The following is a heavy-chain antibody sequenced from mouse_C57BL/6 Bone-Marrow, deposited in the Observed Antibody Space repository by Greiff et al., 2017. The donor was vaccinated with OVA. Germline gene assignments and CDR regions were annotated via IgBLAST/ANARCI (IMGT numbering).Heavy chain of an antibody. CDR1: GYTFTDYY. V-gene: IGHV1-76*01. Sequence: VQVVESGAELVRPGASVKLSCKASGYTFTDYYINWVKQRPGQGLEWIARIYPGSGNTYYNEKFKGKATLTAEKSSSTAYMQLSSLTSEDSAVYFCARGNYGSPHYYAMDYWGQGTSVTVSS. CDR3: ARGNYGSPHYYAMDY. CDR2: IYPGSGNT. D-gene: IGHD1-1*01. J-gene: IGHJ4*01.